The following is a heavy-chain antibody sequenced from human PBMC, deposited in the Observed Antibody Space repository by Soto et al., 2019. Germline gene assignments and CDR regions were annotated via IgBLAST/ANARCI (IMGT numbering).Heavy chain of an antibody. CDR1: GFTFSSYG. V-gene: IGHV3-30*03. CDR3: VVSYYDMDV. J-gene: IGHJ6*02. Sequence: PGGSLRLSCAASGFTFSSYGMHWVRQAPGKGLEWVAVIPYDGSNKYYADSVKGRFTISRDNSKNTLYLQMNSLRAEDTAVYYCVVSYYDMDVWGQGTTVTVSS. CDR2: IPYDGSNK.